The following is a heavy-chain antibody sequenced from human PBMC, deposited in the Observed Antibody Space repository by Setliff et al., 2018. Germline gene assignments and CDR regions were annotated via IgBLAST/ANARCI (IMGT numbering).Heavy chain of an antibody. D-gene: IGHD1-26*01. CDR2: IAYDGSNK. J-gene: IGHJ4*02. V-gene: IGHV3-30*03. CDR1: GFTFSTYG. Sequence: GGSLRLSCAASGFTFSTYGMHWVRQAPGKGLEWVAVIAYDGSNKYYPDSVKGRFTISRDNSKNTLYLQMNSLRAEDTAVYYCARDYHEWEFIHPGDYWGQGTLVTSPQ. CDR3: ARDYHEWEFIHPGDY.